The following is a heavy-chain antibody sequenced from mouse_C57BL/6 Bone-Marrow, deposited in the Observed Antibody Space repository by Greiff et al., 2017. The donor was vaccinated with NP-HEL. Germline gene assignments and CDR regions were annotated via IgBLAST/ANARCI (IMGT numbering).Heavy chain of an antibody. Sequence: VQLQQPGAELVKPGASVKLSCKASGYTFTSYWMHWVKQRPGQGLEWIGMIHPNSGSTNYNEKFKSKATLTVDKSSSTAYMQLSSLTSEDSAVYYCARWPHYYGSSYEYFDVWGTGTTVTVSS. V-gene: IGHV1-64*01. CDR3: ARWPHYYGSSYEYFDV. CDR2: IHPNSGST. J-gene: IGHJ1*03. CDR1: GYTFTSYW. D-gene: IGHD1-1*01.